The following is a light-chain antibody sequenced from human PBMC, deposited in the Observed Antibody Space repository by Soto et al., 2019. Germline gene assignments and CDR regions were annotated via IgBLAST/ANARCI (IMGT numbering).Light chain of an antibody. CDR1: QYINTR. J-gene: IGKJ1*01. V-gene: IGKV3-11*01. CDR2: QTS. CDR3: HQRQSWPRT. Sequence: EMVLTRSPASLSSLPFDIGTLSFMASQYINTRLAWYQHRPGQAPRLLIYQTSIRAAGIPARFSASGSGTDFTLTISDVQPEDFALYYCHQRQSWPRTFGQGTKVDIK.